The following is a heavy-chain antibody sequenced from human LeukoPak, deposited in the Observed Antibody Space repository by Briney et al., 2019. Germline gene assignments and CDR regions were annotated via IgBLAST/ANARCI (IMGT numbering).Heavy chain of an antibody. Sequence: SETLSLTCTVSGGSISSSSYYWGWIRQPPGKGLEWIGSIYYSGSTYYNPSLKSRVTISVDTSKNQFSLKLSSVTAADTAVYYCARTAIVVVPAAYDYWGQGTLVTVSS. V-gene: IGHV4-39*01. J-gene: IGHJ4*02. CDR1: GGSISSSSYY. CDR3: ARTAIVVVPAAYDY. CDR2: IYYSGST. D-gene: IGHD2-2*01.